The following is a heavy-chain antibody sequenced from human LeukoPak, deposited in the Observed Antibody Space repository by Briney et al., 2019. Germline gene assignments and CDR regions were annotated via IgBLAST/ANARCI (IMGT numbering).Heavy chain of an antibody. CDR3: ARIMADDSSGYYYYYYYMDV. CDR1: GGSFSGYY. Sequence: SETLSLTCAVYGGSFSGYYWGWIRQPPGKGLEWIGEINHSGSTNYNPSLKSRVTISVDTSKNQFSLKLSSVTAADTAVYYCARIMADDSSGYYYYYYYMDVWGKGTTVTVSS. CDR2: INHSGST. V-gene: IGHV4-34*01. D-gene: IGHD3-22*01. J-gene: IGHJ6*03.